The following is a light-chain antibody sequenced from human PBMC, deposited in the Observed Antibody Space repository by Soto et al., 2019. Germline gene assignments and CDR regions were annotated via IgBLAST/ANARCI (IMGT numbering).Light chain of an antibody. V-gene: IGKV3-11*01. CDR3: QQRSNWIT. CDR1: QSVSSY. CDR2: DAS. J-gene: IGKJ5*01. Sequence: EIVLKQSPATLSLSPGERATISCRASQSVSSYLAWYQQKPGQAPRLLIYDASNRATGIPARFSGSGSGTDFTLPISSLEPEDFAVYYCQQRSNWITFGQGTRLEI.